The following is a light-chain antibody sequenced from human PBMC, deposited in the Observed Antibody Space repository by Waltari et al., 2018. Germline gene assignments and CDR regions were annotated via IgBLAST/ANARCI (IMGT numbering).Light chain of an antibody. CDR2: GAS. V-gene: IGKV3-20*01. Sequence: EIVLTQSPGTLSLSPGERATLSCRGSQSVSSRYLAWYQQKPGQAPRLLIYGASSRATGIPDRFSGRGSGTDFTLTISRLEPEDFAVYYCQQYGSLPTTFGQGTKVEIK. CDR1: QSVSSRY. J-gene: IGKJ1*01. CDR3: QQYGSLPTT.